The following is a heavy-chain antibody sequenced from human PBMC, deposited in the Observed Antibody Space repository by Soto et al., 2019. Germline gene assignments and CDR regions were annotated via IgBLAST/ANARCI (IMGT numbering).Heavy chain of an antibody. J-gene: IGHJ4*02. Sequence: SETLSLTCTVYGGSISSYYWSWIRQPPGKGLEWIGYIYYSGSTNYNPSLKSRVPISVDTSKNQFSLKLSSVTTADTAVYYCARDGDGYNYWGQGTLVTVSS. D-gene: IGHD5-12*01. CDR2: IYYSGST. CDR3: ARDGDGYNY. V-gene: IGHV4-59*01. CDR1: GGSISSYY.